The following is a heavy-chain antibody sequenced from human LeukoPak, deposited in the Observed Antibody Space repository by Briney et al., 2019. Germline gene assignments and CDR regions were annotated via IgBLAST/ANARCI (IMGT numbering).Heavy chain of an antibody. CDR2: INHSGST. D-gene: IGHD3-3*01. Sequence: SETLSLTCAVYGGSFSGYYWSWIRQPPGKGLEWIGEINHSGSTNYNPSLKSRVTISVDTSKNQFTLKVRSVTAADTGVYFCARKGLRPLEWLSEYFFDYWGQGTLVSVAS. J-gene: IGHJ4*02. CDR3: ARKGLRPLEWLSEYFFDY. CDR1: GGSFSGYY. V-gene: IGHV4-34*01.